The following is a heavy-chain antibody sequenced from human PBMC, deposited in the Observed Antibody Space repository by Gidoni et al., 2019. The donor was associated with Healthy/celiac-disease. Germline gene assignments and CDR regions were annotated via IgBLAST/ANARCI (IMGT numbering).Heavy chain of an antibody. CDR2: IYWDDDK. CDR3: AHKCGYSYGPGGCWFDP. V-gene: IGHV2-5*02. J-gene: IGHJ5*02. D-gene: IGHD5-18*01. Sequence: QITLKESGPTLVKPTQTLTLTCTFSGFSLSTSGVGVGWIRQPPGKALEWLALIYWDDDKRYSPSLKSRLTITKDTSKNQVALTMTNMDPVDTATYYCAHKCGYSYGPGGCWFDPWGQGTLVTVSS. CDR1: GFSLSTSGVG.